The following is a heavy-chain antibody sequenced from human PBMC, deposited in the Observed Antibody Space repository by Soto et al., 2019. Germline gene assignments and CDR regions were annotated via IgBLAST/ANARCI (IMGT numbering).Heavy chain of an antibody. D-gene: IGHD3-3*01. V-gene: IGHV1-3*01. CDR3: ARSSYDFWSGYSDAFDI. CDR1: GYTFTSYA. CDR2: INAGNGNT. J-gene: IGHJ3*02. Sequence: GASVKVSCKASGYTFTSYAMHWVRQAPGQRLEWMGWINAGNGNTKYSQKFQGRVTITRDTSASTAYMELSSLRSEDTAVYYCARSSYDFWSGYSDAFDIWGQGTMVTVSS.